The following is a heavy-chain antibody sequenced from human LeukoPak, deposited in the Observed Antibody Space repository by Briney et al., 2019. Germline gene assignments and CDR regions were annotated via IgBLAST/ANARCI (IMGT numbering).Heavy chain of an antibody. V-gene: IGHV1-2*02. CDR2: INPNSGGT. CDR1: GYTFTVYY. Sequence: ASVKVSSKDSGYTFTVYYMHWVRQAPGQGVEWMGWINPNSGGTNYAQKFQGRVTITRDTSITTAYMELSSLTSDDTAVYYCATPSRGYYYGMDVGGQGTTVTVSS. CDR3: ATPSRGYYYGMDV. J-gene: IGHJ6*02. D-gene: IGHD1-26*01.